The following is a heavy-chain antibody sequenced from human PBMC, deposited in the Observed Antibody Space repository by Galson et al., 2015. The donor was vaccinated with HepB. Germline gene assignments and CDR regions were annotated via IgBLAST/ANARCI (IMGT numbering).Heavy chain of an antibody. CDR2: ISDSGAPT. Sequence: SLRLSCAASGFTLSSFVVRWVRQSPGKGLQWVASISDSGAPTYHPDSVRGRFTISRDTSKNTLYLQMNSLRDEDTAVYYCAKGGRNGPSENWGQGTLVTVSS. CDR1: GFTLSSFV. J-gene: IGHJ4*02. V-gene: IGHV3-23*01. CDR3: AKGGRNGPSEN. D-gene: IGHD2-15*01.